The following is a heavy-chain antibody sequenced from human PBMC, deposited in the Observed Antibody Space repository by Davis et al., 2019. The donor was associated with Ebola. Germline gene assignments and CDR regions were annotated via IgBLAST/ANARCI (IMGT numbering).Heavy chain of an antibody. Sequence: PSETLSLTCTVSGGSVNSGSYYWNWIRQPPGQGLEWIGHIHYSGSTNYGPSTNYNPSLNSRVTISVDTSKNQFSLKLISVTAADTALYYCARADNDFWTSQDNWFDPWGQGTVVIVSS. CDR3: ARADNDFWTSQDNWFDP. D-gene: IGHD3-3*01. CDR2: IHYSGST. V-gene: IGHV4-61*01. J-gene: IGHJ5*02. CDR1: GGSVNSGSYY.